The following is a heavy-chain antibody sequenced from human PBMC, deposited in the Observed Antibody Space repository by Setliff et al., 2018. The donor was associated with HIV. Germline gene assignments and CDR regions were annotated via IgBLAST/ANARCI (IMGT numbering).Heavy chain of an antibody. CDR2: IHTSGNT. D-gene: IGHD1-26*01. J-gene: IGHJ6*02. CDR1: GDSTSSSSYY. CDR3: ARRSIVGVAGGFYYYNLDV. Sequence: PSETLSLTFTVSGDSTSSSSYYWSWIRQPPGKGLEWIGRIHTSGNTNYNPSLKSRVTISVDTSKNRFSLKQNSVTAADTAVYYCARRSIVGVAGGFYYYNLDVWGQGTTVTVSS. V-gene: IGHV4-61*02.